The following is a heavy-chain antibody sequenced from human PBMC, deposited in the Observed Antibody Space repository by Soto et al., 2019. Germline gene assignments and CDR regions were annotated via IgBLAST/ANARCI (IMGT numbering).Heavy chain of an antibody. CDR2: IYYSGST. Sequence: KTSETLSLTCTVSGGSISSYYWSWIRQPPGKGLEWIGYIYYSGSTNYNPSLKSRVTISVDTSKNQFSLKLSSVTAADTAVYYCAREIRDGYNLGNFDYWGQGTLVTVSS. D-gene: IGHD5-12*01. V-gene: IGHV4-59*01. J-gene: IGHJ4*02. CDR1: GGSISSYY. CDR3: AREIRDGYNLGNFDY.